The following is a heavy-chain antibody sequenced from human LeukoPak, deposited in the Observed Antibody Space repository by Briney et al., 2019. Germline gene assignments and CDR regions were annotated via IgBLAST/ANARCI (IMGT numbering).Heavy chain of an antibody. CDR3: ARGRPGLASAGTYGF. D-gene: IGHD6-13*01. CDR1: GYTFTSSD. CDR2: TNPNSGKT. J-gene: IGHJ4*02. Sequence: GASVKVSCKASGYTFTSSDINWVRQAPGQGLEWMGWTNPNSGKTGYARKFQGRVTMTKNTSISTAYMEVSSLGYDDTAIYYCARGRPGLASAGTYGFWGQGTLITVSS. V-gene: IGHV1-8*01.